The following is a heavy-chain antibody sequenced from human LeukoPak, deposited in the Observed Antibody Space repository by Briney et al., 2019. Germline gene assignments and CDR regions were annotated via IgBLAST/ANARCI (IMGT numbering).Heavy chain of an antibody. CDR1: GYSISSGYC. CDR3: ARESQSVLWFGVLL. Sequence: SETLSLTCTVPGYSISSGYCWGWIRQPPGKGLEWIGTIYHDGRTYFNPSLKSRVTISLDTSKNQFSLKLSSVTAADTAVYHCARESQSVLWFGVLLWGHGTLVTVSS. J-gene: IGHJ4*01. D-gene: IGHD3-10*01. CDR2: IYHDGRT. V-gene: IGHV4-38-2*02.